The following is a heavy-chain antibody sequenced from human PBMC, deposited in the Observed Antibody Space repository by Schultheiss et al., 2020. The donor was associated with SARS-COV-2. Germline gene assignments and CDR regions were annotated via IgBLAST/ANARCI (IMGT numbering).Heavy chain of an antibody. V-gene: IGHV3-23*01. CDR2: ISGSGGST. Sequence: GESLKISCVASGFTFPYYWMHWVRQAPGKGLEWVSAISGSGGSTYYGDSVKGRFTISRDNSKNTLYLQMNSLRAEDTAVYYCAKDLTGDYVWGSYRYYWGQGTLVTVSS. D-gene: IGHD3-16*02. J-gene: IGHJ4*02. CDR3: AKDLTGDYVWGSYRYY. CDR1: GFTFPYYW.